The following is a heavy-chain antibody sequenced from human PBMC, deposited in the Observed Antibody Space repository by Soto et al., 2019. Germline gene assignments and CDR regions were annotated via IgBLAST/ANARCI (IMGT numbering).Heavy chain of an antibody. CDR3: ARAAPTCTNGVCSYNWFDP. V-gene: IGHV1-69*13. CDR1: GGTFSSYA. D-gene: IGHD2-8*01. CDR2: IIPIFGTA. Sequence: SVKVSCKASGGTFSSYAISWVRQAPGQGLEWMGGIIPIFGTANYAQKFQGRVTITADESTSTAYMELSSLRSEDTAVYYCARAAPTCTNGVCSYNWFDPWGQGTLVTVSS. J-gene: IGHJ5*02.